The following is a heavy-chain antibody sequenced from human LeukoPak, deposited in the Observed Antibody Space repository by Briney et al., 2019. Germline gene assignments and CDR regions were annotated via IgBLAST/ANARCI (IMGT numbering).Heavy chain of an antibody. V-gene: IGHV4-30-2*01. CDR2: IYHSGST. D-gene: IGHD2-2*01. J-gene: IGHJ3*02. CDR3: ARAGELGYCSSTSCLYGGNAFDI. Sequence: SETLSLTCAVSGGSISSGGYSWSWIRQPPGKGLEWIVYIYHSGSTYYNPSLKSRVTISVDRSKHQFSLKLSSVTAADTAVYYCARAGELGYCSSTSCLYGGNAFDIWGQGTMVTVSS. CDR1: GGSISSGGYS.